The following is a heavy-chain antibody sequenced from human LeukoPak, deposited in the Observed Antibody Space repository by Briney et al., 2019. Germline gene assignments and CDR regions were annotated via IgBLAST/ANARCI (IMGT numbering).Heavy chain of an antibody. J-gene: IGHJ3*02. D-gene: IGHD3-22*01. V-gene: IGHV4-61*02. CDR2: ISSSGST. Sequence: PSETLSLTCTVSGASISSGDYYWSWIRQPAGKGLEWIGRISSSGSTNYNPSLKSRGTRSVDTSKNQFSLKLSSVTAADTAVYFCARGPYSYDSSGAFDIWGQGTMVTVSS. CDR3: ARGPYSYDSSGAFDI. CDR1: GASISSGDYY.